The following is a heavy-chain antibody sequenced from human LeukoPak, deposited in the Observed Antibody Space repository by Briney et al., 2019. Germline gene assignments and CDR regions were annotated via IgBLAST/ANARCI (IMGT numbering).Heavy chain of an antibody. J-gene: IGHJ4*02. V-gene: IGHV3-73*01. CDR1: GFTFSGSA. D-gene: IGHD4-17*01. CDR3: TRSRWYGDYPFDY. CDR2: IRSKANSYAT. Sequence: GGSLRLSCAASGFTFSGSAMHWVRQASGKGLEWVGRIRSKANSYATAYAASVKGRFTISRDDSKNTAYLQMNSLKTEDTAVYYCTRSRWYGDYPFDYWGQGTLVTVSS.